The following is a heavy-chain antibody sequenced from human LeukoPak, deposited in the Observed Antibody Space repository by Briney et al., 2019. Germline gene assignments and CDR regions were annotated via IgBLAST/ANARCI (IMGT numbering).Heavy chain of an antibody. J-gene: IGHJ4*02. CDR1: GFTFSSYA. D-gene: IGHD2-8*01. V-gene: IGHV3-23*01. CDR2: VSGTGLTT. CDR3: AKELMGFDY. Sequence: PGGSLTLSCAASGFTFSSYAMSWVRQAPGKGLEWVSAVSGTGLTTYYADSVKGRFIVSRDNSKNTVYLQMNSLRGEDAAVYYCAKELMGFDYWGQGTLVTVSS.